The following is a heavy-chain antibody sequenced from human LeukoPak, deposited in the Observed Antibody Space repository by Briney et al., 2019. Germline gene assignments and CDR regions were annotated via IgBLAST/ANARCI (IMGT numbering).Heavy chain of an antibody. CDR3: AKDKWQWELSPFDY. Sequence: GGSLRLSCAASGFTFSSYAMSWVRQAPGKGLEWVSAISGSGGSTYYADSVKGRFTISRDNSKNTLYLQMNSLSAEDTAVYYCAKDKWQWELSPFDYWGQGTLVTVSS. J-gene: IGHJ4*02. V-gene: IGHV3-23*01. D-gene: IGHD1-26*01. CDR1: GFTFSSYA. CDR2: ISGSGGST.